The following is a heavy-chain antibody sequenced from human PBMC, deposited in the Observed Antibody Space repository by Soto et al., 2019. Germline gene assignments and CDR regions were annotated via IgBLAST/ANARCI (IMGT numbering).Heavy chain of an antibody. D-gene: IGHD3-3*01. V-gene: IGHV1-46*01. J-gene: IGHJ6*02. CDR2: INPSGGST. CDR3: ARVYDFWSGYYTAPRENYGMDV. Sequence: EASVKVSCKASGYTFTSYYMHWVRQAPGQGLEWMGIINPSGGSTSYAQKFQGRVTMTRDTSTSTVYMELSSLRSEDTAVYYCARVYDFWSGYYTAPRENYGMDVWGQGTTVTVS. CDR1: GYTFTSYY.